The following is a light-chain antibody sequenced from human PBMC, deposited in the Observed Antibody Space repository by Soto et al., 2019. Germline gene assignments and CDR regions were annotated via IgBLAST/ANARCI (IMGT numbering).Light chain of an antibody. J-gene: IGKJ1*01. V-gene: IGKV3-20*01. Sequence: ETVLTQSPATLSLSPGERATLSCRASQTIRNNYLAWYRQTPGQAPRLLIYGASNRATGIADRFSGSGSGTDFTLIISRLEPEDFALYYCQQYGSSPWTFSQGTKLEIK. CDR2: GAS. CDR3: QQYGSSPWT. CDR1: QTIRNNY.